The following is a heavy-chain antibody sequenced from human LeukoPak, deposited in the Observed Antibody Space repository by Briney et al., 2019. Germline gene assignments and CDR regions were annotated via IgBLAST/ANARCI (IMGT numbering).Heavy chain of an antibody. D-gene: IGHD4-17*01. CDR3: ARGGDYGDLRYFDY. CDR2: IYYRGST. V-gene: IGHV4-59*01. Sequence: SETLSLTCTVSGGSINNYYWSWIRQPPGKGLEWIGYIYYRGSTNYNPSLKSRVTFSVDTSRNQFSLKLNSVTAADTAVYYCARGGDYGDLRYFDYWGQGTLVTVSS. J-gene: IGHJ4*02. CDR1: GGSINNYY.